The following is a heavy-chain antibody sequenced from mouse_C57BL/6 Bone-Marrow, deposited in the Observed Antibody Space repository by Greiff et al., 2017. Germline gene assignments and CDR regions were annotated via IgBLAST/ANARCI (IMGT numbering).Heavy chain of an antibody. CDR2: IDPEDGET. J-gene: IGHJ2*01. D-gene: IGHD2-4*01. V-gene: IGHV14-2*01. CDR1: GFNIKDYY. CDR3: ALYDYDAGDY. Sequence: EVQLQQSGAELVKPGASVKLSCTASGFNIKDYYMHWVKQRTEQGLEWIGRIDPEDGETKYAPKFPGKATITADTSSNTAYLQLSSLTSEDTAVYYCALYDYDAGDYWGQGTTLTVSS.